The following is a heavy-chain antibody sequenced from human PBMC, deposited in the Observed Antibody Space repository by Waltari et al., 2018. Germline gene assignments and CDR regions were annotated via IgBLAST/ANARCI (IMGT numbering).Heavy chain of an antibody. V-gene: IGHV3-7*01. D-gene: IGHD3-22*01. Sequence: EVQLVESGGGLVQPGGSLRLSCAASGFTFSSYWMSWVRQAPGKGLEWVANIKQDGSEKYYVDSVKGRFTISRDNAKNSLYLQMNSLRAEDTAVYYCARSSMIVVVITGQLDYWGQGALVTVSS. CDR3: ARSSMIVVVITGQLDY. CDR2: IKQDGSEK. CDR1: GFTFSSYW. J-gene: IGHJ4*02.